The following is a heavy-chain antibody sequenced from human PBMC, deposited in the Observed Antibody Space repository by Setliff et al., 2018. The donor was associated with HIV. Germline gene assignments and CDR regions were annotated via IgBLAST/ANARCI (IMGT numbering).Heavy chain of an antibody. Sequence: GGSLRLSCSVSGFTFSNHAMSWVRQAPGKGLEWVSTISHSGEATYFADSVKGRFTIYRDNSENTLYLHMSSLRAEVTAVYYCARPHSRSYQHAFDIWGPGTMVTVSS. CDR2: ISHSGEAT. V-gene: IGHV3-23*01. D-gene: IGHD6-13*01. J-gene: IGHJ3*02. CDR3: ARPHSRSYQHAFDI. CDR1: GFTFSNHA.